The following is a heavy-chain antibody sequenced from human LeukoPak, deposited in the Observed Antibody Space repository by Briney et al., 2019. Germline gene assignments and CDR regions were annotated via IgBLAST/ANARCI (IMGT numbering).Heavy chain of an antibody. CDR2: ISATGGST. D-gene: IGHD2-21*02. J-gene: IGHJ3*02. CDR1: GFTFSNYA. Sequence: GGSLTLSCATSGFTFSNYAMSWVRQAPGKGLEWVSAISATGGSTYYVDSVKGRFTISRDNSKNTLYLQMNSLRAEDTAVYYCAKGPRTAPDDAFDIWGQGTMVTVSS. CDR3: AKGPRTAPDDAFDI. V-gene: IGHV3-23*01.